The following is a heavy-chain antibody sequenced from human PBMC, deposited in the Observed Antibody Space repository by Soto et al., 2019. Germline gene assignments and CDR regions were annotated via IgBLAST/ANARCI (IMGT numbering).Heavy chain of an antibody. V-gene: IGHV1-46*01. J-gene: IGHJ6*02. D-gene: IGHD6-13*01. CDR1: GYTFTSYY. CDR2: INPSGGST. Sequence: ASVKVSCKASGYTFTSYYMHWVRQAPGQGLEWMGIINPSGGSTSYAQKFQGRVTMTRDTSTSTVYMELSSLRSEDTAVYYCARDLIGIAAAGSPPHYYGMDVWGQGTTVTVSS. CDR3: ARDLIGIAAAGSPPHYYGMDV.